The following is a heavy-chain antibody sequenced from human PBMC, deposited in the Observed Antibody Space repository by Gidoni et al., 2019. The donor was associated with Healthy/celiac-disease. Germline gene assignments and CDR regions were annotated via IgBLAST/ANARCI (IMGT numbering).Heavy chain of an antibody. J-gene: IGHJ4*02. D-gene: IGHD2-15*01. CDR3: ARDGRCSGGSCYSVY. V-gene: IGHV3-21*01. CDR2: ISSSSSYI. CDR1: GFTFSSYS. Sequence: EVQLVESGGGLVKPGGSLRLSCAASGFTFSSYSMNWVRQDPGKGLEWVSSISSSSSYIYYADSVKGRFTISRDNAKNSLYLQMNSLRAEDTAVYYCARDGRCSGGSCYSVYWGQGTLVTVSS.